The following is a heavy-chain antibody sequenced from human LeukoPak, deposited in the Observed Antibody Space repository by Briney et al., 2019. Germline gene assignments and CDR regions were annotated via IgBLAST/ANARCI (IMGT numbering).Heavy chain of an antibody. CDR1: GGSISSYY. Sequence: SETLSLTCTVSGGSISSYYWSWIRQPAGKGLEWIGRIYTSGSTNYNPSLKSRVTMSVDTSKNQFSLKLSSVTAADTAVYYCARVAGELERPSIYMDVWGKGTTVTVSS. D-gene: IGHD1-1*01. V-gene: IGHV4-4*07. CDR2: IYTSGST. J-gene: IGHJ6*03. CDR3: ARVAGELERPSIYMDV.